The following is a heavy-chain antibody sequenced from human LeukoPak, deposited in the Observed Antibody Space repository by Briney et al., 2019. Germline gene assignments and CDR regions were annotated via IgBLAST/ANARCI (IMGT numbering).Heavy chain of an antibody. CDR3: ARDLLWFGELTYGMDV. J-gene: IGHJ6*02. D-gene: IGHD3-10*01. Sequence: GGSLRLSCAASGFTFSDYYMSWIRQAPGKGLEWVSYISSSSSYTNYADSVKGRFTISRGNAKNSLYLQMNSLRAEDTAVYYCARDLLWFGELTYGMDVWGQGTTVTVSS. CDR1: GFTFSDYY. CDR2: ISSSSSYT. V-gene: IGHV3-11*05.